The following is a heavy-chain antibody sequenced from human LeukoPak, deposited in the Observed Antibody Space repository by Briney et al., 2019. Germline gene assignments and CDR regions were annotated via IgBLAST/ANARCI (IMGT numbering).Heavy chain of an antibody. CDR3: AREARSGSWYDFDY. D-gene: IGHD6-13*01. V-gene: IGHV3-30*04. CDR1: GFTFSSYA. J-gene: IGHJ4*02. CDR2: ISYDGSNK. Sequence: QPGRSLRLSCAASGFTFSSYAMHWVRQAPGKGLEWVAVISYDGSNKYYADSVKGRFTISRDNSKNTLYLQMNSLRAEDTAVYYCAREARSGSWYDFDYWGPGTLVTVSS.